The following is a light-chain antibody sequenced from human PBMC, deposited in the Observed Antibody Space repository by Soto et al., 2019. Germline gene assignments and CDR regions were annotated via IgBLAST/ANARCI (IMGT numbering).Light chain of an antibody. CDR3: QQYYCSWT. CDR1: QSVGYW. Sequence: IQMTQSPSTLSASVGDRVTITCRASQSVGYWLAWYQQKPGKAPQFLIYDASNLHDGVPSRFSGSGSGTEFTLTISGLPADDLASYYRQQYYCSWTFGQGTKLEV. CDR2: DAS. J-gene: IGKJ1*01. V-gene: IGKV1-5*01.